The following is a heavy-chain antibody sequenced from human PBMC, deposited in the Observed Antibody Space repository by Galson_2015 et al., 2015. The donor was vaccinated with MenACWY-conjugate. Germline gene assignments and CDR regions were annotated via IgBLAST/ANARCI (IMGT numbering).Heavy chain of an antibody. CDR1: GFTFSDYC. CDR3: ARDYGSGKLFRAFDI. V-gene: IGHV3-11*05. D-gene: IGHD3-10*01. J-gene: IGHJ3*02. Sequence: SLRLSCAASGFTFSDYCMSWIRQAPGKGLEWVSYISSSSSYTNYADSVKGRFTISRDNAKNSLYLQMNSLRAEDTAVYYCARDYGSGKLFRAFDIWGQGTMVTVSS. CDR2: ISSSSSYT.